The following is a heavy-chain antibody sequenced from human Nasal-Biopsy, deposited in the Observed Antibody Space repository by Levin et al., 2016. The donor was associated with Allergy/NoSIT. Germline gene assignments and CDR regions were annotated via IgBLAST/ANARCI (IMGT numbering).Heavy chain of an antibody. CDR3: VKSSGSAFDY. Sequence: GESLKISCGASGFEFSSHSMSWVRQTPERGLEWVSSIIGAGDSAEYADPVRGRFTISRDNSKTTLYLQMNNLRGDDTAIYYCVKSSGSAFDYWGRGTLVTVSS. D-gene: IGHD3-3*01. CDR2: IIGAGDSA. V-gene: IGHV3-23*01. J-gene: IGHJ4*02. CDR1: GFEFSSHS.